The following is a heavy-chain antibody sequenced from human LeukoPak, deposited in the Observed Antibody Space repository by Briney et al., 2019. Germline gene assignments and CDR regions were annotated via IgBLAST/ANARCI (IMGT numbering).Heavy chain of an antibody. D-gene: IGHD2-15*01. CDR2: IYYSGST. Sequence: SETLSLTCPVSGGSISSSSYYWGWIRQPPGKGLEWIGSIYYSGSTYSNPSLKSRVTISVDTSKNQFSLKLSSVTAADTAVYYWASRYCSGGSCPFDYWGQGTLVTVS. V-gene: IGHV4-39*01. J-gene: IGHJ4*02. CDR1: GGSISSSSYY. CDR3: ASRYCSGGSCPFDY.